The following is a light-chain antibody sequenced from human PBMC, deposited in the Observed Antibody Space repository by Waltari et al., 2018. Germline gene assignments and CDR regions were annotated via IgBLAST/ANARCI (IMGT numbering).Light chain of an antibody. CDR1: TSTVWGYHL. V-gene: IGLV2-23*01. J-gene: IGLJ2*01. CDR3: SSYARSDNSVL. CDR2: EGT. Sequence: QSALTQPASVSGSPGQSITISCTGSTSTVWGYHLVSWYQQYPNKAPQLIIYEGTRRPSVVSSRFSASKSGNTASLTISGLQAEDEALYFCSSYARSDNSVLFGGGTQLSVL.